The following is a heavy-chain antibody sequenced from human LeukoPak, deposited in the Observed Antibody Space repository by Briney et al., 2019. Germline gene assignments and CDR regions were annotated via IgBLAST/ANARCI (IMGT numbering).Heavy chain of an antibody. CDR1: GDSISNYY. CDR3: ARGPGYDDNTGYAFQMDV. Sequence: SETLSLTCSVSGDSISNYYWSWIRQPPGKGLEWTGYIHYGGSTNYRPSLKSRVAIAVDTSKNQFSLKLSSVTAADTAVYYCARGPGYDDNTGYAFQMDVWGQGTTVTVSS. CDR2: IHYGGST. D-gene: IGHD3-22*01. V-gene: IGHV4-59*01. J-gene: IGHJ6*02.